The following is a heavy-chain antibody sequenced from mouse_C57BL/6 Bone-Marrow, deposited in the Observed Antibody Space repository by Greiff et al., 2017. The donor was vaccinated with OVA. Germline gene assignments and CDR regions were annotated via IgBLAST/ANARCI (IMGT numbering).Heavy chain of an antibody. Sequence: VQLKESGAELARPGASVKLSCKASGYTFTSYGISWVKQRTGQGLEWIGEIYPRSGNTYYNEKFKGKATLTADKSSSTAYMELRSLTSDDSAVYFCAPCCYYGIRPFAYWGQGTLVTVSA. CDR3: APCCYYGIRPFAY. V-gene: IGHV1-81*01. CDR2: IYPRSGNT. J-gene: IGHJ3*01. CDR1: GYTFTSYG. D-gene: IGHD1-1*01.